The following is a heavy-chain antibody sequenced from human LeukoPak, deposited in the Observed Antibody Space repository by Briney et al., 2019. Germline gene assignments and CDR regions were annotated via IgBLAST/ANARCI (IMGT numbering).Heavy chain of an antibody. Sequence: GGSLRLSCAASGFTVRSNYMSWVRQAPGKGPEWVSVIYSGGATHYADSVKGRFTISRDNSKNTLYLQMNSLRAEDTAVYYCARGVPSPFPDPFDHWGQGTLVTVSS. D-gene: IGHD2/OR15-2a*01. V-gene: IGHV3-66*02. CDR2: IYSGGAT. CDR1: GFTVRSNY. J-gene: IGHJ4*02. CDR3: ARGVPSPFPDPFDH.